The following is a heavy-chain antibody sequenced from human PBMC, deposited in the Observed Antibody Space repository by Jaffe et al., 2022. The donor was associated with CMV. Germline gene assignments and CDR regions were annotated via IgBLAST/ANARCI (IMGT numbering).Heavy chain of an antibody. Sequence: EVQLLESGGVLAEPGRSLRLSCSGSGFNFGDYTVNWLRQAPGKGLEWVGFIRSSAHGGARDYAASVKDRFTISREDSRGVVYLQMNSLKTEDTARYFCARERAYYYASGRTYYFDYWGPGTLVTVSS. CDR3: ARERAYYYASGRTYYFDY. J-gene: IGHJ4*02. D-gene: IGHD3-10*01. CDR1: GFNFGDYT. CDR2: IRSSAHGGAR. V-gene: IGHV3-49*03.